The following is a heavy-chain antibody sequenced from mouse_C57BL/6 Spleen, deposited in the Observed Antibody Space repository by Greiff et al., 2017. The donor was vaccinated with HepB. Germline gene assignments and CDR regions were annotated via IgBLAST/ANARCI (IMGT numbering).Heavy chain of an antibody. CDR1: GFSLTSYG. CDR3: AKRGDDYYAMDY. V-gene: IGHV2-4*01. Sequence: VQLQESGPGLVQPSQSLSITCTVSGFSLTSYGVHWVRQPPGKGLEWLGVIWSGGSTDYNAAFISRLSISKDNSKSQVFFKMNSLQADDTAIYYCAKRGDDYYAMDYWGQGTSVTVSS. CDR2: IWSGGST. J-gene: IGHJ4*01.